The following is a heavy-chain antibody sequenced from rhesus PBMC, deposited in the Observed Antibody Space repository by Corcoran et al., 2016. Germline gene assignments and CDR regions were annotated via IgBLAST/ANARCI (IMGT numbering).Heavy chain of an antibody. CDR2: IYWDDDK. D-gene: IGHD4-29*01. V-gene: IGHV2-174*01. Sequence: QVTLKESGPALVKPTQTLTLTCTFSGFSLTTSGMGVGWIRHPPGKSLDWLALIYWDDDKRYSTSLKSRLTISKDTSKNQVVLTMTNMDPVDTATYYCARGSNYVDYFDYWGQGVLVTVSS. CDR3: ARGSNYVDYFDY. J-gene: IGHJ4*01. CDR1: GFSLTTSGMG.